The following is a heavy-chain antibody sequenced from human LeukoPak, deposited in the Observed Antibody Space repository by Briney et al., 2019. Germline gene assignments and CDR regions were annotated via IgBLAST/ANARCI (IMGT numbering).Heavy chain of an antibody. CDR3: ATVRLVVGSYYPFDY. D-gene: IGHD1-26*01. CDR1: GYTLTELS. CDR2: FDPEDGET. V-gene: IGHV1-24*01. Sequence: ASVKVSCKVSGYTLTELSMHWVRQAPGKGLEGMGGFDPEDGETIYAQKFQGRVTMTEDTSTDTAYMELSSLRSEDTAVYYCATVRLVVGSYYPFDYWGQGTLVTVSS. J-gene: IGHJ4*02.